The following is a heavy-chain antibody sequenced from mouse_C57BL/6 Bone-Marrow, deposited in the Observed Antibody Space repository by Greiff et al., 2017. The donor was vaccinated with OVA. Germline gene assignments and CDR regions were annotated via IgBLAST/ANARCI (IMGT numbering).Heavy chain of an antibody. V-gene: IGHV1-9*01. D-gene: IGHD1-1*01. J-gene: IGHJ3*01. CDR1: GYTFTGYW. CDR2: ILPGSGST. CDR3: ARDEALYYGSSPWFAY. Sequence: QVQLQQSGAELMKPGASVKLSCKATGYTFTGYWIEWVKQRPGHGLAWIGEILPGSGSTNYHEKFKGKATFTADTSSNTAYMQLSSLTTEDSAIYYCARDEALYYGSSPWFAYWGQGTLVTVSA.